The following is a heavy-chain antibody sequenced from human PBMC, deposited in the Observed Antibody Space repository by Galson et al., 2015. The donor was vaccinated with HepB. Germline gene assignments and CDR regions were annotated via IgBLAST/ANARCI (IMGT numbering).Heavy chain of an antibody. J-gene: IGHJ3*02. CDR1: GFTVSSNY. Sequence: SLRLSCAASGFTVSSNYMSWVRQAPGKGLEWVSVIYSGGSTYYADSVKGRFTISRGNSKNTLYLQMNSLRAEDTAVYYCAREVATVTTRSDAFDIWGQGTMVTVSS. CDR2: IYSGGST. D-gene: IGHD4-17*01. V-gene: IGHV3-53*01. CDR3: AREVATVTTRSDAFDI.